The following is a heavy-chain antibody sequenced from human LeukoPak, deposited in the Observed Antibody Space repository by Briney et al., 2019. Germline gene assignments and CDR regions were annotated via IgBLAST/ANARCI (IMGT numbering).Heavy chain of an antibody. CDR1: GYTFTSYD. CDR2: INPNSGGT. J-gene: IGHJ5*02. V-gene: IGHV1-2*02. D-gene: IGHD3-22*01. Sequence: GASVKVSCKASGYTFTSYDINWVRQAPGQGLEWMGWINPNSGGTNYAQKFQGRVTMTRDTSISTAYMELSRLRSDDTAVYYCARGHYYDSSGYYWFDPWGQGTLVTVSS. CDR3: ARGHYYDSSGYYWFDP.